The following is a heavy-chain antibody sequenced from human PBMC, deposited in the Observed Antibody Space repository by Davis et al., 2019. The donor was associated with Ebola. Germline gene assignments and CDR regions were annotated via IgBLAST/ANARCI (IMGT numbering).Heavy chain of an antibody. J-gene: IGHJ4*02. CDR1: GFTFSSYA. Sequence: GESLKISCAASGFTFSSYAMSWVRQAPGKGLEWVSAISGSGGSTYYADSVKGRFTISRDNSKNTLYLQMNSLRAEDTAVYYCAKDGSATPFASWGQGALVTVSS. D-gene: IGHD6-19*01. CDR2: ISGSGGST. V-gene: IGHV3-23*01. CDR3: AKDGSATPFAS.